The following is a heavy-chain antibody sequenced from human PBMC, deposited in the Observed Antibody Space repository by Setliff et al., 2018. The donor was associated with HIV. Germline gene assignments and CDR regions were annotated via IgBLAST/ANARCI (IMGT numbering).Heavy chain of an antibody. CDR1: GFTFSHYG. J-gene: IGHJ4*02. Sequence: GGSLRLSCAASGFTFSHYGMHWVRQAPGKGLEWVAFIRYDGSNKYYADSVKGRFTISRDNSKNTLYLQMNSLRAEDTAMYYCAKDGGGNSGTRWFDYWGQGALVTVSS. CDR3: AKDGGGNSGTRWFDY. CDR2: IRYDGSNK. V-gene: IGHV3-30*02. D-gene: IGHD2-21*02.